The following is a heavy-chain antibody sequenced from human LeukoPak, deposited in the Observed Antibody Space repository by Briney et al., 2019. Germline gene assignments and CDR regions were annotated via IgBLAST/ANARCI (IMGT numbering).Heavy chain of an antibody. CDR3: ARERIQLCIDY. CDR2: ISSSSSTI. V-gene: IGHV3-48*01. Sequence: GGSLRLSCAASGFTFSSHSMNWVRQAPGKGLEWVSYISSSSSTIYYADSVKGRFTISRDNAKNSLYLQMNSLRAEDTAVYYCARERIQLCIDYWGQGTLVTVSS. CDR1: GFTFSSHS. J-gene: IGHJ4*02. D-gene: IGHD5-18*01.